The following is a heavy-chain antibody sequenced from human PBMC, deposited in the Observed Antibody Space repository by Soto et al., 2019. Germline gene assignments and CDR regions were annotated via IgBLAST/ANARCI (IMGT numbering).Heavy chain of an antibody. J-gene: IGHJ3*02. CDR1: GGSFSPNY. V-gene: IGHV4-34*01. D-gene: IGHD1-1*01. Sequence: LVMQSLTCSVVGGSFSPNYWSWIRQPPGKGLEWIGYINHSGSTNYNPSLKSRVTISVDTSKNQFSLKLSSVTAADTAVYYCARLAERAFDIWGKGTMVTVSS. CDR2: INHSGST. CDR3: ARLAERAFDI.